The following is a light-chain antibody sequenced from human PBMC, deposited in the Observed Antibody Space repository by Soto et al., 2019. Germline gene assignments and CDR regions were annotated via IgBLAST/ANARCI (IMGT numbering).Light chain of an antibody. CDR2: EVS. J-gene: IGLJ1*01. CDR3: CSYAGSSTFLYV. CDR1: SSVVGSYNL. V-gene: IGLV2-23*02. Sequence: QSALPQPPPVSGSPEQPFTISCLGTSSVVGSYNLVSWYQQHPGKAPKLMIYEVSKRPSGVSNRFSGSKSGNTASLTISGLQAEDEADYYCCSYAGSSTFLYVFGTGTKVTVL.